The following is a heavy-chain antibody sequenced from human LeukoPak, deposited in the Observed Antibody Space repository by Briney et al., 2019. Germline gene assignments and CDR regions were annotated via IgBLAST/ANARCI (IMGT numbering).Heavy chain of an antibody. CDR1: GGSISSGGYY. Sequence: PSQTLSLTCTVSGGSISSGGYYWSWTRQPPGKGLEWIGYIYHSGSTYYNPSLKSRVTISVDTSKNQFSLKLSSVTAADTAVYYCARDGVLGGYADYWGQGTLVTVSS. D-gene: IGHD2-8*01. J-gene: IGHJ4*02. CDR2: IYHSGST. CDR3: ARDGVLGGYADY. V-gene: IGHV4-30-2*01.